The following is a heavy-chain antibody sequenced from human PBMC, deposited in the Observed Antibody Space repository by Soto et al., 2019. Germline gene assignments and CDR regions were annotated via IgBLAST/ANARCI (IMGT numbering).Heavy chain of an antibody. J-gene: IGHJ4*02. CDR2: ISYDGSNK. D-gene: IGHD6-6*01. V-gene: IGHV3-30-3*01. CDR3: ARDQLGSSYYFDY. CDR1: GFTFSSYA. Sequence: GGSLRLSCAASGFTFSSYAMHWVRQAPGKGLEWVAVISYDGSNKYYADSVKGRFTISRDNSKNTLHLQMNSLRAEDTAVYYCARDQLGSSYYFDYWGQGTLVTVSS.